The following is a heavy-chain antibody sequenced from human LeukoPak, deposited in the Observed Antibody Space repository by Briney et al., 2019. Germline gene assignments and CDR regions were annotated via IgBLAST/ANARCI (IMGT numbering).Heavy chain of an antibody. D-gene: IGHD1-26*01. CDR3: ARESLRVVGATAVDS. CDR1: GFIFSSYT. CDR2: ISSSSSYI. V-gene: IGHV3-21*01. J-gene: IGHJ4*02. Sequence: PGGSLRLSCAASGFIFSSYTMNWVRQAPGKGLEWVSSISSSSSYIYYADSVKGRFTISRDNAKNSLYLQMNSLRAEDTAVCYCARESLRVVGATAVDSWGQGTLVTVTS.